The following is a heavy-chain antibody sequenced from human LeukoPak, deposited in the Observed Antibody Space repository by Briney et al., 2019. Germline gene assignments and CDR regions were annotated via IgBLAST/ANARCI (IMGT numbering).Heavy chain of an antibody. CDR1: GFTFGTSA. D-gene: IGHD3-22*01. Sequence: GGSLRLSCAASGFTFGTSAISWVRQAPGKGLEWVSSISSSSGSTYNADSVEGRFTMFRDNSKNTMYLQMNSLRPEDTAIYYWASDSPYYDTSGYYFVHDYWGQGTLVTVSS. CDR3: ASDSPYYDTSGYYFVHDY. J-gene: IGHJ4*02. V-gene: IGHV3-23*01. CDR2: ISSSSGST.